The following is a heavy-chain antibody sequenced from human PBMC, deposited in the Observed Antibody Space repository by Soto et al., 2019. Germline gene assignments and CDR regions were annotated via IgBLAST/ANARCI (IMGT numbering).Heavy chain of an antibody. Sequence: QVQLQESGPGLVKPSQTLSLTCTVSGGSISSGGYYWSWIRQHPGKGLEWIGYIYYSGSTYYNPSLKSRVTISVDTSKNRCSLKLSSVTAADTAVYYCARAQLPRTLWDYFDYWGQGTLVTVSS. V-gene: IGHV4-31*03. CDR2: IYYSGST. CDR3: ARAQLPRTLWDYFDY. D-gene: IGHD2-2*01. CDR1: GGSISSGGYY. J-gene: IGHJ4*02.